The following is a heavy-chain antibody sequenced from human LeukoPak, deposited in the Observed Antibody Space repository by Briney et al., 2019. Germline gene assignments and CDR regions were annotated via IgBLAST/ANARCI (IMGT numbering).Heavy chain of an antibody. Sequence: ASVTVSCTVSGYTLTELSMHWVRQAPGKGLEWMGGFDPEDGETIYAQKFQGRVTMTEDTSTDTAYMELSSLRSEDTAVYYCATDTDYSTYGNYWGQGTLVTVSS. CDR2: FDPEDGET. V-gene: IGHV1-24*01. D-gene: IGHD4-11*01. CDR1: GYTLTELS. CDR3: ATDTDYSTYGNY. J-gene: IGHJ4*02.